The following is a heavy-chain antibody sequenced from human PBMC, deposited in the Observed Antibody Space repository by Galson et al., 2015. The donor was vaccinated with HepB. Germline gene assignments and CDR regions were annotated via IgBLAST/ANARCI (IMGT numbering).Heavy chain of an antibody. V-gene: IGHV3-72*01. J-gene: IGHJ4*02. Sequence: SLRLSCAASGFTFSDHYMDWVRQAPGKGLEWVGRTRNKANSYTTEYAASVKGRFTISRDDSKNSLYLQMNSLKTEDTAVYYCARDLGAAGTWGQGTLVTVSS. CDR1: GFTFSDHY. CDR2: TRNKANSYTT. CDR3: ARDLGAAGT. D-gene: IGHD6-13*01.